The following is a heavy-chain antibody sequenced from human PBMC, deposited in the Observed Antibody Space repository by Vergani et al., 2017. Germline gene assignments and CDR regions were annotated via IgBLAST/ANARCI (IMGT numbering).Heavy chain of an antibody. Sequence: EVQLVESGGGLVKPGGSLRLSCAASGFTFSNAWMSWVRQAPGKGLEWVGRIKSKTDGGTTDYAAPVKGRFTISRDDSKNTLYLQMNILKTEDTAVYYCTTNYYDYVWGSYLMFDYWGQGTLVTVSS. D-gene: IGHD3-16*02. CDR3: TTNYYDYVWGSYLMFDY. J-gene: IGHJ4*02. CDR1: GFTFSNAW. V-gene: IGHV3-15*01. CDR2: IKSKTDGGTT.